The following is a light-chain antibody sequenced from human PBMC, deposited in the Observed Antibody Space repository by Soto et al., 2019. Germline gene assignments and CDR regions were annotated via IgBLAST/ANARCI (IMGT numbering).Light chain of an antibody. J-gene: IGKJ5*01. CDR2: DVS. CDR1: QDIRGA. Sequence: AIQVAQSPSSLSASVGDRVTITCRASQDIRGALAWYQQKPGKAPRLLIFDVSTLETGVPSRFSGGGSGTDFTLTISSLQPADFGTYYCQQFNSYPITFGHGTRLEIK. CDR3: QQFNSYPIT. V-gene: IGKV1-13*02.